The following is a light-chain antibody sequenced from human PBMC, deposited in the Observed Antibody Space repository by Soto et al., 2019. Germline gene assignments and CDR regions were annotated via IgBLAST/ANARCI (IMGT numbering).Light chain of an antibody. J-gene: IGKJ4*01. Sequence: EIVLTQSPGTLSLSPGERATLSCRASQSVSSSYLAWYQQKPGQAPRLLIYGASSRATGIPDRFSGSGSGTDFTLTISRLEPEDFAVYYGQQYGRSPPFTFGGGTKEEIK. CDR2: GAS. CDR3: QQYGRSPPFT. V-gene: IGKV3-20*01. CDR1: QSVSSSY.